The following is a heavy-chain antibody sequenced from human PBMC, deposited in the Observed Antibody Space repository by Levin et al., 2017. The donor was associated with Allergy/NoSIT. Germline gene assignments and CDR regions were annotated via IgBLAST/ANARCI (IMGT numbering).Heavy chain of an antibody. CDR1: GGSIRSYY. J-gene: IGHJ3*02. CDR2: IYYSGST. V-gene: IGHV4-59*08. CDR3: ARGTQITMIGDPDRKHIDAFDI. Sequence: PSQTLSLTCPVSGGSIRSYYWSWIRQPPGKGLEWIGYIYYSGSTNYNPSLKSRVTISVDTSKNQFSLKLSSVTAADTAVYYCARGTQITMIGDPDRKHIDAFDIWGQGTMVTVSS. D-gene: IGHD3-22*01.